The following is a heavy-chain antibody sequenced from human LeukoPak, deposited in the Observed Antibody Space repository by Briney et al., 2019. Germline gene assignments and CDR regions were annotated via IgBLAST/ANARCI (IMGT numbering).Heavy chain of an antibody. CDR2: IRYDGSNK. V-gene: IGHV3-30*02. D-gene: IGHD3-3*01. J-gene: IGHJ4*02. Sequence: PGGSLRLSCAASGFTFSSYGMHWVRQAPGKGLEWVAFIRYDGSNKYYADSVKGRFTISRDNSKNTLYLQMNSLRAEDTAVYCCAKENRYRRFLEWIYWGQGTLVTVSS. CDR3: AKENRYRRFLEWIY. CDR1: GFTFSSYG.